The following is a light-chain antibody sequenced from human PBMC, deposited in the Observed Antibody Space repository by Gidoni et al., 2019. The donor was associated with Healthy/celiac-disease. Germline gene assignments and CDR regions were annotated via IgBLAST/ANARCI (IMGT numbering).Light chain of an antibody. CDR1: SSDVGGYNY. V-gene: IGLV2-14*03. J-gene: IGLJ3*02. CDR2: DVS. Sequence: QSALTQPASVSGSPGQSITISCTGPSSDVGGYNYVSWYQQHPGKAPKLMIYDVSNRPSGVSNRFSGSKSGNTASLTISGLQAEDEADYYCSSDTSSSTLGFGGGTKLTVL. CDR3: SSDTSSSTLG.